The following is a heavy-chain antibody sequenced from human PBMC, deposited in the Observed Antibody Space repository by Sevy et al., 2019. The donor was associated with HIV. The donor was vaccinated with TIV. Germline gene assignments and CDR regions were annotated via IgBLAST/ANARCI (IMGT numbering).Heavy chain of an antibody. J-gene: IGHJ4*02. CDR3: AGGLSRIAGRVDY. D-gene: IGHD6-13*01. Sequence: GESLKISCKGSGYTFTNSWIGWVRQMPGKGLEWMGVIYPADSETRYSPSFQGQVTISADKSTSTAYLQWGSLKASDTARYYCAGGLSRIAGRVDYWAQGALVTVSS. CDR1: GYTFTNSW. CDR2: IYPADSET. V-gene: IGHV5-51*01.